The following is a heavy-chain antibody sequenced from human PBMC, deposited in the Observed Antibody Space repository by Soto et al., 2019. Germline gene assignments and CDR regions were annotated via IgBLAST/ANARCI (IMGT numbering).Heavy chain of an antibody. Sequence: QVQLQESGPGLVKPSETLSLTCTVSGGSISSYSWSWIRQPPGKGLEWIGFIYYSGSTNYNPSLKSRVTISVDTSKNQFSLKLSSVTAADTAVYYCSRSQTTADWYFDLWGRGNLVTVSS. D-gene: IGHD4-17*01. CDR3: SRSQTTADWYFDL. J-gene: IGHJ2*01. V-gene: IGHV4-59*08. CDR2: IYYSGST. CDR1: GGSISSYS.